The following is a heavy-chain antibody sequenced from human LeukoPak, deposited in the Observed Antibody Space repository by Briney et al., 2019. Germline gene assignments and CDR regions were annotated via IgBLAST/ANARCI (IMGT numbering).Heavy chain of an antibody. D-gene: IGHD2-2*01. V-gene: IGHV3-7*01. CDR3: ARSSASAFDY. CDR2: IKQDGSEK. J-gene: IGHJ4*02. Sequence: SGGSLRLSCAASGFTFSRYWMSWVRQAPGKGLEWVANIKQDGSEKYYVDSVKGRFTISRDNAKNSLYLQMNSLRAEDTAVYYCARSSASAFDYWGQGTLVTVSS. CDR1: GFTFSRYW.